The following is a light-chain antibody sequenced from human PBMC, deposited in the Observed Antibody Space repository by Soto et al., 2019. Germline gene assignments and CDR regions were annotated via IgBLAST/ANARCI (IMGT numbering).Light chain of an antibody. Sequence: EIVLTQSPGTLSLSPGERATLSGRASQSVSSSSLAWYQQKPGQAPRLLIYGASSRATGIPDRFSGSGSGTDFTLTISRLEPEDFAVYYCQQYGRSPPVTFGQGTKLEIK. CDR3: QQYGRSPPVT. V-gene: IGKV3-20*01. CDR2: GAS. J-gene: IGKJ2*01. CDR1: QSVSSSS.